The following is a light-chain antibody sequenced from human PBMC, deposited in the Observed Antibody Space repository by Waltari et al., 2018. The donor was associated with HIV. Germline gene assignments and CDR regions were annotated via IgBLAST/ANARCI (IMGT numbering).Light chain of an antibody. CDR2: GAS. J-gene: IGKJ1*01. CDR1: QHVLSTSNNKNY. CDR3: QQYCRSPAT. Sequence: DIVMTQSPDSLTVSLGERATINCKYSQHVLSTSNNKNYLAWYQQKSGQPPKLVIYGASTRESGVPDRFSGSGSGTNFTLTISSLQAEDVAVYYCQQYCRSPATFGQGTKV. V-gene: IGKV4-1*01.